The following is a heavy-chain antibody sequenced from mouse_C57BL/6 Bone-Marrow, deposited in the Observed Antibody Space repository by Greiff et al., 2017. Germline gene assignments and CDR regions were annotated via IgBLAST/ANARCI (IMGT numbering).Heavy chain of an antibody. D-gene: IGHD2-3*01. Sequence: EVQLKESGGGLVKPGGSLKLSCAASGFTFSDYGMHWVRQAPEKGLEWVAYISSGSSTIYYADTVKGRFTISRDNAKNTLFLQMTSLRSEDTAMYYCARGWPFAYWGQGTLVTVSA. CDR3: ARGWPFAY. CDR1: GFTFSDYG. CDR2: ISSGSSTI. J-gene: IGHJ3*01. V-gene: IGHV5-17*01.